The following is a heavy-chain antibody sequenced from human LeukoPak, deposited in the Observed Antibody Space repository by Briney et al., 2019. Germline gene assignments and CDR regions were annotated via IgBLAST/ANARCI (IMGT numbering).Heavy chain of an antibody. J-gene: IGHJ6*03. CDR3: TTESRRGYSYGDGSAYFHYMDV. CDR2: IKTKSDGGTT. D-gene: IGHD5-18*01. V-gene: IGHV3-15*01. CDR1: GFTFTNAW. Sequence: SGGSLRLSCAASGFTFTNAWMIWVRQAPGKGLEWVGRIKTKSDGGTTDYGAPVKGRFTISRDDSQNTLYLQMNSLKTEDTAVYYCTTESRRGYSYGDGSAYFHYMDVWGKGTTVTVSS.